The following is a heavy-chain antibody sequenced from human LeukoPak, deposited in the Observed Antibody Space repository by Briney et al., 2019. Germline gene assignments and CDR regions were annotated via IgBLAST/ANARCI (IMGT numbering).Heavy chain of an antibody. V-gene: IGHV4-34*01. Sequence: SETLSLTCAVYGGSFSGYYWSWIRQPPGKGLEWIGEINHSGSTNYNPSLKSRVTISVDTSKNQFSLKLSSVTAADTAVYYRARGRQYSSSWGHFDYWGQGTLVTVSS. CDR3: ARGRQYSSSWGHFDY. CDR1: GGSFSGYY. J-gene: IGHJ4*02. D-gene: IGHD6-13*01. CDR2: INHSGST.